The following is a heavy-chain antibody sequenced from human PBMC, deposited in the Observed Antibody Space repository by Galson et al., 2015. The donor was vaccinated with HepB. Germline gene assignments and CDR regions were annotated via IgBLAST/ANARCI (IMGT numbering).Heavy chain of an antibody. Sequence: SLRLSCAASGFTFSSYAMHWVRQAPGKGLEWVAVISYDGSNKYYADSVKGRFTISRDNSKNTLYLQMNSLRAEDTAVYYCARDTRLSGNSLYFDWLLFYYGMDVWGQGTTVTVSS. CDR2: ISYDGSNK. CDR3: ARDTRLSGNSLYFDWLLFYYGMDV. V-gene: IGHV3-30-3*01. J-gene: IGHJ6*02. CDR1: GFTFSSYA. D-gene: IGHD3-9*01.